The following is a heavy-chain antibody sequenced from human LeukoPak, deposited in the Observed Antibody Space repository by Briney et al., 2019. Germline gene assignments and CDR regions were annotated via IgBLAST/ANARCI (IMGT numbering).Heavy chain of an antibody. CDR1: AFTFSSYA. J-gene: IGHJ4*02. Sequence: PGGSMSLASAAYAFTFSSYAMSWDRQAQGKGLEWVSAISGSGGSTYYADSVRGRFTISRDNSKNTLYLQMNSLRAEDTAVYYWAKTVSWDQNYWGQGTLVTVSS. D-gene: IGHD1-26*01. V-gene: IGHV3-23*01. CDR2: ISGSGGST. CDR3: AKTVSWDQNY.